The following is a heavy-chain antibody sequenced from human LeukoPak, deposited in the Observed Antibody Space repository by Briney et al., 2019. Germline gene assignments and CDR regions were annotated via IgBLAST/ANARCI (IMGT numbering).Heavy chain of an antibody. CDR3: ARDKYADAFDI. J-gene: IGHJ3*02. D-gene: IGHD2-8*01. CDR2: ISAYNGNT. Sequence: ASVKVSCKASGYTFTSYGISWVRQAPGQGLEWMGWISAYNGNTNYAQKFQGRVTMTRDTSISTAYMELSRLKSDDTAMYYCARDKYADAFDIWGQGTMVTVSS. V-gene: IGHV1-18*01. CDR1: GYTFTSYG.